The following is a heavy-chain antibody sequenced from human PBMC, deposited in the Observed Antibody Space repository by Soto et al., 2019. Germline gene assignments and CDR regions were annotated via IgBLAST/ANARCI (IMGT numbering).Heavy chain of an antibody. V-gene: IGHV3-33*01. CDR1: GFTFSSYG. CDR3: ARELGEQWLVYYYYGMDV. D-gene: IGHD6-19*01. Sequence: QVQLVESGGGVVQPGRSLRLSCAASGFTFSSYGMHWVRQAPGKGLEWVAVIWYDGSNKYYADSVKGRFTISRDNSKNTLYLQMNSLGAEDTAVYYCARELGEQWLVYYYYGMDVWGQGTTVTVSS. CDR2: IWYDGSNK. J-gene: IGHJ6*02.